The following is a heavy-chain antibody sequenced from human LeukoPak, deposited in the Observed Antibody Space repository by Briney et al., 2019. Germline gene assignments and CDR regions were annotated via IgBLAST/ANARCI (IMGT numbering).Heavy chain of an antibody. V-gene: IGHV3-7*03. Sequence: GGSLRLSCAASGFTLSSYWMNWVRQAPGKGLEWVANIKQDGSEKYYVDSVKGRFTISRDNAKNSLYLQMNSLRAEDTAVYYCARALLGSGSDSAYWGLGTLVTVSS. CDR3: ARALLGSGSDSAY. CDR1: GFTLSSYW. CDR2: IKQDGSEK. J-gene: IGHJ4*02. D-gene: IGHD3-10*01.